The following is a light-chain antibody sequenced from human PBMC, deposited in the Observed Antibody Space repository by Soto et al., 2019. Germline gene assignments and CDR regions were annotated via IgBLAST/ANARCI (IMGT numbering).Light chain of an antibody. CDR3: SSYTSSSPYV. J-gene: IGLJ1*01. Sequence: QSALTQPASVSGSPGQSITISCTGTSSDVGGYNYVSWYQQHPGKAPKLMIYDVSGRPSGVSDRFSGSKSGNTASLTISGLQAEDEADYYCSSYTSSSPYVFGAGTKVTVL. CDR1: SSDVGGYNY. CDR2: DVS. V-gene: IGLV2-14*01.